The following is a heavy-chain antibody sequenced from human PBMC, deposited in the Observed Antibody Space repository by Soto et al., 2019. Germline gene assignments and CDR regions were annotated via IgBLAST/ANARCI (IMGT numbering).Heavy chain of an antibody. CDR3: ARAQVVVLAADPADY. Sequence: GGSLRLSCAASGFTFSDYAMNWVRQAPGKGLDWVAVISYDGSNKYYADSVKGRFTISRDRSKNTLYLQMNSLRPDDTAVYYCARAQVVVLAADPADYWGQGTLVTVSS. J-gene: IGHJ4*02. D-gene: IGHD2-15*01. CDR2: ISYDGSNK. CDR1: GFTFSDYA. V-gene: IGHV3-30-3*01.